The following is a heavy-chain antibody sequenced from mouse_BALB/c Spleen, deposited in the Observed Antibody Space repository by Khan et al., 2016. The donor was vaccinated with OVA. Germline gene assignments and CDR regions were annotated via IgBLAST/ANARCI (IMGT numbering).Heavy chain of an antibody. CDR3: ARDGSRYNYAMDY. CDR1: GYSITSDYA. D-gene: IGHD2-3*01. J-gene: IGHJ4*01. Sequence: VQLKESGPGLVKPSQSLSLTCTVTGYSITSDYAWNWIRQFPGNKLEWMGYISYSGSTNYNPSLKSRISITRDTSKNQFFLQLNSVTTEDTATCCCARDGSRYNYAMDYWGQGTSVTVSS. V-gene: IGHV3-2*02. CDR2: ISYSGST.